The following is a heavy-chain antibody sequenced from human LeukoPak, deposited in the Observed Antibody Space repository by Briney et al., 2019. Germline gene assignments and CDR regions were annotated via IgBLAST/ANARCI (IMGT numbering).Heavy chain of an antibody. J-gene: IGHJ4*02. CDR3: AGEPHNRKDYFDY. V-gene: IGHV3-7*01. CDR1: GFTFSSYW. Sequence: GGSLRLSCAASGFTFSSYWMSWVRQAPGKGLEWVANIKQDGSEKYYVDSVKGRFTISRDNAKNSLYLQMNSLRAEDTAVYYCAGEPHNRKDYFDYWGQGTLVTVSS. D-gene: IGHD1-14*01. CDR2: IKQDGSEK.